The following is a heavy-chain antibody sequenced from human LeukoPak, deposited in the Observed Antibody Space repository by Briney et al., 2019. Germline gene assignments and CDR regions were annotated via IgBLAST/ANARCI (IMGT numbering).Heavy chain of an antibody. CDR2: IYYSGST. Sequence: SETLSLTSTVSGGSILSSSLYWGWIRQPPGKGLEWIGSIYYSGSTYYNPSLKSRVTISADTSKNQFSLKLSSVTAADTAVYYCARKRKSNSWPIVYWGQTTLVTVSS. CDR1: GGSILSSSLY. CDR3: ARKRKSNSWPIVY. D-gene: IGHD6-13*01. J-gene: IGHJ4*02. V-gene: IGHV4-39*01.